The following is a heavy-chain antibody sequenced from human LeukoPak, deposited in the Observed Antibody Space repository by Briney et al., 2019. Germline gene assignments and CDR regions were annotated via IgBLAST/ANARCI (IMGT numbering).Heavy chain of an antibody. CDR3: ARDISISWFYS. J-gene: IGHJ5*01. Sequence: SETLSLTCTVSGASISSDSNYWAWVRQPPGKGLQWIGSIYHTGSTFYNPSLMSRVSISIDSSKNQFSLKLSSVTVADTVLYYCARDISISWFYSWGQGTLVSVSS. D-gene: IGHD3-3*02. CDR1: GASISSDSNY. V-gene: IGHV4-39*07. CDR2: IYHTGST.